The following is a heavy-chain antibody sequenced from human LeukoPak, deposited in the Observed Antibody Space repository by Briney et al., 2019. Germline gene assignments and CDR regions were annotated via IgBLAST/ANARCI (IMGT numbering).Heavy chain of an antibody. D-gene: IGHD5-12*01. J-gene: IGHJ4*02. CDR2: ISWDGGST. CDR1: GFTFDDYA. V-gene: IGHV3-43D*03. CDR3: AKHINPWRLPSGLDY. Sequence: PGGSLRLSCAASGFTFDDYAMHWVRQAPGKGLEWVSLISWDGGSTYYADSVRGRFTISRDNAKNSLYLQMNSLRAEDTAFYYCAKHINPWRLPSGLDYWGQGTLVTVSS.